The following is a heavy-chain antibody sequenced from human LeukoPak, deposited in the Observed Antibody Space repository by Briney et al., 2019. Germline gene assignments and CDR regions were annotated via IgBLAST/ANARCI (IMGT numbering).Heavy chain of an antibody. CDR2: IYSGGTT. CDR1: GFIVSSNY. V-gene: IGHV3-53*01. CDR3: ARGGEDSQLWFEPKQYYFDY. D-gene: IGHD5-18*01. Sequence: GGSLRLSCAASGFIVSSNYMNWVRQPPGKGLEWVSIIYSGGTTYYADSVKGRFTISRDDSKNMLFLQMNNLRAEDTAVYYCARGGEDSQLWFEPKQYYFDYWGQGTLVTVSS. J-gene: IGHJ4*02.